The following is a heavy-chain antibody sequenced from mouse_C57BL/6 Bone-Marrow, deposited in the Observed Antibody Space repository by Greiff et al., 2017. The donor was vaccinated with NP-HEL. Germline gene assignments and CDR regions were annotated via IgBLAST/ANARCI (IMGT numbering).Heavy chain of an antibody. D-gene: IGHD1-1*01. V-gene: IGHV1-69*01. CDR3: ARDGSSYYYAMDY. Sequence: VQLQQPGAELVMPGASVKLSCKASGYTFTSYWMHWVKQRPGQGLEWIGEIDPSDSSTNYNQKFKGKSTLTVDQSSSTAYMQLSSLTSEDSAVYYCARDGSSYYYAMDYWGQGTSVTVSS. CDR1: GYTFTSYW. CDR2: IDPSDSST. J-gene: IGHJ4*01.